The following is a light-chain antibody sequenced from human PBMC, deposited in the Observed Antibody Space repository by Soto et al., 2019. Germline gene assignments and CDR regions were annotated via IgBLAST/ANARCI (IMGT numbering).Light chain of an antibody. V-gene: IGKV2-28*01. J-gene: IGKJ2*01. Sequence: DIVMTQSPLSLPVTPGEPASISCRSSQSLLHSNGYNYLDWYLQKPGQSPQLLIYLGSNRASGVPDRLSGSGSGTEFTLKISRVEAEDVGFYYCMQAIQKQRKYTLGQGTKLEIK. CDR2: LGS. CDR1: QSLLHSNGYNY. CDR3: MQAIQKQRKYT.